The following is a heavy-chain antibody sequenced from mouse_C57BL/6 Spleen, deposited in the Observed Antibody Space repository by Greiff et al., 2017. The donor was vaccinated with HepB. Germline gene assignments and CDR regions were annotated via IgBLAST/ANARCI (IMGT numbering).Heavy chain of an antibody. CDR3: ARPPYGSSPGYFDY. CDR1: GFTFSDYG. Sequence: DVKLVESGGGLVKPGGSLKLSCAASGFTFSDYGMHWVRQAPEKGLEWVAYISSGSSTIYYADTVKGRFTISRDNAKNTLFLQMTSLRSEDTAMYYCARPPYGSSPGYFDYWGQGTTLTVSS. D-gene: IGHD1-1*01. J-gene: IGHJ2*01. CDR2: ISSGSSTI. V-gene: IGHV5-17*01.